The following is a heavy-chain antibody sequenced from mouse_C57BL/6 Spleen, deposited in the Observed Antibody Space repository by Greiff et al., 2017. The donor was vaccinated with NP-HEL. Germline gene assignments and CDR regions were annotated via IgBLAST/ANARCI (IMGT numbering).Heavy chain of an antibody. J-gene: IGHJ3*01. CDR2: IWTGGGT. CDR1: GFSLTSYA. D-gene: IGHD2-4*01. CDR3: ARSYYDYDGCAY. Sequence: VKLMESGPGLVAPSQSLSITCTVSGFSLTSYAISWVRQPPGKGLEWLGVIWTGGGTNYNSAPKSRLSISKDNSKSQVFLKMNSLQTDDTARYYCARSYYDYDGCAYWGQGTLVTVSA. V-gene: IGHV2-9-1*01.